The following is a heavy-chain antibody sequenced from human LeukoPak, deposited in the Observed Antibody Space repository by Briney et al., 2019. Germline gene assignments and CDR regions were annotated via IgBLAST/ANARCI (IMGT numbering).Heavy chain of an antibody. D-gene: IGHD4-17*01. CDR1: GYTFTSYD. CDR3: ARGGITVTDY. Sequence: ASVKVSCKPSGYTFTSYDINWVRQATGQGREWMGWMNPNSGNTGYPQKFQGRVTMTRNTSISTAYMELSSLRSEDTAVYYCARGGITVTDYWGQGTLVTVSS. CDR2: MNPNSGNT. V-gene: IGHV1-8*01. J-gene: IGHJ4*02.